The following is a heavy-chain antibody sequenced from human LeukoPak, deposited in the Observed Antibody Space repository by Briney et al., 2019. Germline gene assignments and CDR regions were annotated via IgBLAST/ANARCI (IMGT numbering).Heavy chain of an antibody. Sequence: GGSLRLSCTASGFPFIEYSMNWVRQAPGKGLEWISYIGVDSGNTKYADSVRGRFTISADKAKNSLYLQMNSLRVEDTAVYYCARDHDYAFDNWGQGTLVSVAS. D-gene: IGHD4-17*01. V-gene: IGHV3-48*01. J-gene: IGHJ4*02. CDR3: ARDHDYAFDN. CDR2: IGVDSGNT. CDR1: GFPFIEYS.